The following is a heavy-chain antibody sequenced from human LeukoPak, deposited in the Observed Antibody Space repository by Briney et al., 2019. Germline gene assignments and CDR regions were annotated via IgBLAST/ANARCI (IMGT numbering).Heavy chain of an antibody. Sequence: PGGSLRLSCAASGFTFSSYEMNWVRQAPGKGLEWVSYISTSGSAIYYADSVKGRFTISRDNTKNSLYLQMNSLRAEDTAVYYCARGFFDMTYWGQGTLVTVSS. D-gene: IGHD3-9*01. J-gene: IGHJ4*02. CDR1: GFTFSSYE. V-gene: IGHV3-48*03. CDR2: ISTSGSAI. CDR3: ARGFFDMTY.